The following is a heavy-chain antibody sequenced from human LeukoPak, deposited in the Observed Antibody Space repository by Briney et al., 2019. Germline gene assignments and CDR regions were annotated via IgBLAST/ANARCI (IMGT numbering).Heavy chain of an antibody. CDR2: ISSSSGYI. Sequence: GGSLRLSCAASGFTFSSYSMNWVRQAPGKGLEWVSSISSSSGYIYYADSVKGRFTISRDNAKNSLYLQMNSLRAEDTAVYYCARDDFYGMDVWGQGTTVTVSS. D-gene: IGHD3/OR15-3a*01. CDR3: ARDDFYGMDV. V-gene: IGHV3-21*01. J-gene: IGHJ6*02. CDR1: GFTFSSYS.